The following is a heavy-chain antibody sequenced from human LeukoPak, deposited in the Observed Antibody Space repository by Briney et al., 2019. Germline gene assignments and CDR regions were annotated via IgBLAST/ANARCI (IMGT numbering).Heavy chain of an antibody. CDR1: GFTFTSYA. CDR2: ISGSGGST. Sequence: GGSLRLSCAGSGFTFTSYAFNWVRQAPGKGLEWVSAISGSGGSTYYADSAKGRFTISRDNSKNTLYLQMNSLRAEDTAVYYCAKDLKQWPTANWFDPWGQGTLVTVSS. V-gene: IGHV3-23*01. D-gene: IGHD6-19*01. CDR3: AKDLKQWPTANWFDP. J-gene: IGHJ5*02.